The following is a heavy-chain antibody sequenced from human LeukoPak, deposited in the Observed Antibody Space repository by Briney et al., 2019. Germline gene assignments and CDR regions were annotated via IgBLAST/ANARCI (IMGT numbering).Heavy chain of an antibody. CDR3: ARDHRYAFDN. J-gene: IGHJ4*02. CDR1: GFTFIDYT. D-gene: IGHD5-12*01. Sequence: RGSLRLSCAASGFTFIDYTMNWVRQAPGKGLEWISYVGISSGNTKYADSVKGRFTISGDSAKNSVFLQMNSLRVEDTAGYYCARDHRYAFDNWGQGTLVTVSS. CDR2: VGISSGNT. V-gene: IGHV3-48*04.